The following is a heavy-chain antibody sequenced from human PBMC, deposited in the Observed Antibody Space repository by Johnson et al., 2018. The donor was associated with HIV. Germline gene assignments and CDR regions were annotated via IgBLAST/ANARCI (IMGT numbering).Heavy chain of an antibody. CDR1: RFSFSSYW. CDR3: ERSIMGAGPFDI. J-gene: IGHJ3*02. CDR2: INSDGSST. Sequence: VQLVESGGGVVQPGRSLRLSCAASRFSFSSYWMHWVRQAPGKGLVWVSRINSDGSSTSYADSVKGRFTISRDNSKNTLYLQMSSLRAEDTAVYYCERSIMGAGPFDIWGQGTMVSVSS. V-gene: IGHV3-74*02.